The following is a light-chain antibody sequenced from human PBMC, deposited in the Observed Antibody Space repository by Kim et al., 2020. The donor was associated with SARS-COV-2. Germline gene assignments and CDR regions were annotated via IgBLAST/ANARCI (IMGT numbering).Light chain of an antibody. CDR2: KDS. Sequence: SYELTQPSSVSVSPGQTARITCSGDELAKKYARWFQQKPGQAPVVVIYKDSERPSGIPERFSGSSSGTTVTLTVSGAQVEDEADYYCYSAADNNLVFGGGTKVTVL. J-gene: IGLJ3*02. CDR1: ELAKKY. CDR3: YSAADNNLV. V-gene: IGLV3-27*01.